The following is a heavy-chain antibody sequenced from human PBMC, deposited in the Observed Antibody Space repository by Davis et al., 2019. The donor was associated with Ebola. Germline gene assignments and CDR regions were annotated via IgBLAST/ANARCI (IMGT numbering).Heavy chain of an antibody. Sequence: GGSLRLSCAASGFTVSSNYMSWVRQAPGKGLEWVSVIYSGGSTYYADSVKGRFTISRDNSKNTLYLQMNSLRAEDTAVYYCARASGSSGYYYVFGYWGQGTLVTVSS. J-gene: IGHJ4*02. D-gene: IGHD3-22*01. CDR3: ARASGSSGYYYVFGY. CDR1: GFTVSSNY. V-gene: IGHV3-66*01. CDR2: IYSGGST.